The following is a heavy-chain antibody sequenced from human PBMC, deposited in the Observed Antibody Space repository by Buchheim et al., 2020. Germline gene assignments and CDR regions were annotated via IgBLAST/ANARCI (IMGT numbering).Heavy chain of an antibody. Sequence: QLQLQESGPGLVKPSETLSLTCTVSGGSISSSSYYWGWIRQPPGKGLEWIGSIYYSGSTYYNPSLTSRVTLSVDTYKNQFSLKLSAVTAADTAVYYCARDQALYGDYVAFDIWGQGT. CDR3: ARDQALYGDYVAFDI. V-gene: IGHV4-39*07. D-gene: IGHD4-17*01. CDR2: IYYSGST. J-gene: IGHJ3*02. CDR1: GGSISSSSYY.